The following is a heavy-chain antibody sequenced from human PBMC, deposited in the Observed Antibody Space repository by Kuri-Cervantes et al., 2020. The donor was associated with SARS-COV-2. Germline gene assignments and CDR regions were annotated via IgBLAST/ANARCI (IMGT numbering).Heavy chain of an antibody. V-gene: IGHV3-23*01. CDR2: ISGSGGST. Sequence: ETLSLTCTVSGGSISSSSYYWGWIRQPPGKGLEWVSAISGSGGSTYYADSVKGRFTISRDNSKNTLYLQMNSLRAEDTAVYYCAKDLGYSSDGRDQHWGQGTLVTVSS. CDR1: GGSISSSSYY. CDR3: AKDLGYSSDGRDQH. J-gene: IGHJ1*01. D-gene: IGHD6-19*01.